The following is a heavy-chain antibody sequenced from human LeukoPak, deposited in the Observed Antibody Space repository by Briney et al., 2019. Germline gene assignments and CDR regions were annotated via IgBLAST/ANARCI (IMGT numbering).Heavy chain of an antibody. CDR3: ASHSGYDYLLDY. CDR2: INPNSGGT. CDR1: GYTFTGYY. D-gene: IGHD5-12*01. J-gene: IGHJ4*02. V-gene: IGHV1-2*02. Sequence: ASVKVSCKSSGYTFTGYYMHWVRQAPGQGLEWMGWINPNSGGTNYAQKFQGRVTMTRDTSISTAYMELSRLRSDDTAVYYCASHSGYDYLLDYWGQGTLVTVSS.